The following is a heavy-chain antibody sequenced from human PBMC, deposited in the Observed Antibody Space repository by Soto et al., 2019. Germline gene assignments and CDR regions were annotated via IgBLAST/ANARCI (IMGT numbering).Heavy chain of an antibody. CDR1: GYTFTSYY. V-gene: IGHV1-46*01. J-gene: IGHJ6*02. Sequence: GASVKVSCKASGYTFTSYYMHWVRQAPGQGLEWMGIINPSGGSTSYAQKFQGRVTMTRDTSTSTVYMELSCLRSEDTAVYYCATPNYYDSSGYYSYYYYGMDVWGQGTTVTVSS. CDR3: ATPNYYDSSGYYSYYYYGMDV. D-gene: IGHD3-22*01. CDR2: INPSGGST.